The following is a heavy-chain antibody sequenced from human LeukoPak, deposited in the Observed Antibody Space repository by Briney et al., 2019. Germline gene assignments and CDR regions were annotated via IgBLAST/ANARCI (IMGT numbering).Heavy chain of an antibody. CDR3: ARDRGGYTYGYGWWFDT. J-gene: IGHJ5*02. CDR2: IYSAGST. Sequence: PGGSLRVSCAVSGFTVSNNYMSWVRQAPGKGLEWVSAIYSAGSTFYADSVKGRFTISRDNSKNTLYLQMNSLRAEDTAVYYCARDRGGYTYGYGWWFDTWGQGTLVTVSS. V-gene: IGHV3-66*01. D-gene: IGHD5-18*01. CDR1: GFTVSNNY.